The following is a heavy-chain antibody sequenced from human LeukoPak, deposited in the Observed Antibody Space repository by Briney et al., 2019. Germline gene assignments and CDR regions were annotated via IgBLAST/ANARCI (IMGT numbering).Heavy chain of an antibody. CDR2: IYHSGST. V-gene: IGHV4-30-2*01. J-gene: IGHJ4*02. CDR3: ARAGIVGATGADYFDY. Sequence: SETLSLTCAVSGGSISSGGYSWSWLRQPPGKGLEWIGYIYHSGSTYYNPSLKSRVTISVDRSKNQFSLKLSSVTAADTAVYYCARAGIVGATGADYFDYWGQGTLVTVSS. D-gene: IGHD1-26*01. CDR1: GGSISSGGYS.